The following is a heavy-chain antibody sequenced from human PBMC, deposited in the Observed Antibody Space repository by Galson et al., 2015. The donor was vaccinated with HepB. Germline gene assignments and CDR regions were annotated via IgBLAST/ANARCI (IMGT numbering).Heavy chain of an antibody. V-gene: IGHV5-51*01. CDR1: GYSFTSYW. D-gene: IGHD6-13*01. CDR3: ARLSIAAAGTSYFDY. Sequence: QSGAEVKKPGESLKISCKGSGYSFTSYWIGWVRQMPGKGLEWMGIIYPGDSDTRYSPSFQGQVTISADKSISTAYLQWSSLKASDTAMYYCARLSIAAAGTSYFDYWGQGTLVTVSS. J-gene: IGHJ4*02. CDR2: IYPGDSDT.